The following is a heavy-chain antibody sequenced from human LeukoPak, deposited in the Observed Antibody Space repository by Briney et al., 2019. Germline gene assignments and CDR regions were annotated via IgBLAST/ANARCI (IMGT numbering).Heavy chain of an antibody. J-gene: IGHJ6*03. Sequence: SETLSLTCAVYGGSFSGYYWSWIRPPPGKGLEWIGEISHSGSTNYNPSLKSRVTISVDTSKNQFSLKLSSVTAADTAVYYCARKKGYCSSTSCYPHYYMDVWGKGTTVTVSS. D-gene: IGHD2-2*01. CDR1: GGSFSGYY. CDR2: ISHSGST. CDR3: ARKKGYCSSTSCYPHYYMDV. V-gene: IGHV4-34*01.